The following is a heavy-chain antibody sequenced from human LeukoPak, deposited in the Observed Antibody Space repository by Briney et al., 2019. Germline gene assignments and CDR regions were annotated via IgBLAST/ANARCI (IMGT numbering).Heavy chain of an antibody. V-gene: IGHV3-23*01. Sequence: GGSLRLSCAASGFIFSDYAMTWVRQAPGKGLDYVSVISGVGGSAYHADSVKGRFSTSRDNSNNMLFLQMSSLRAEDTAVYYCLRIPFTSRPGAKDMAGGQGTLVTVSS. D-gene: IGHD2-15*01. J-gene: IGHJ4*02. CDR2: ISGVGGSA. CDR1: GFIFSDYA. CDR3: LRIPFTSRPGAKDMA.